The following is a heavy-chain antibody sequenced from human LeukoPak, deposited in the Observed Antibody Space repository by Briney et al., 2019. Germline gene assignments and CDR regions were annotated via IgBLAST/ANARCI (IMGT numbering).Heavy chain of an antibody. Sequence: RAGGSLRLSCAASGFTFSSYAMSWVRQAPGKGLEWISGISGSGGATHYADSVNGRFTISRDNSKNTLSLQMNSLRAADTAVYYCAKGGLRDGYSYASWGQGTLITVSS. CDR1: GFTFSSYA. V-gene: IGHV3-23*01. CDR3: AKGGLRDGYSYAS. CDR2: ISGSGGAT. D-gene: IGHD5-24*01. J-gene: IGHJ5*02.